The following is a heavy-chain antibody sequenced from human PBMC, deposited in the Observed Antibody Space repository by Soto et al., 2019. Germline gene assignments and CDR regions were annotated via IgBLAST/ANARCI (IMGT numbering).Heavy chain of an antibody. CDR1: GGSVSSGNDH. CDR3: ARESVQVGATVD. CDR2: IYHSGSA. Sequence: QAQLQESGPGLVKPSETLSLTCTVSGGSVSSGNDHWSWIRQSPGNGLEWIGHIYHSGSANYNRSLQNRATISVDTPKNQFSLKLSSVPAADTAVYYCARESVQVGATVDWGQGTLVTVTS. V-gene: IGHV4-61*01. D-gene: IGHD1-26*01. J-gene: IGHJ4*02.